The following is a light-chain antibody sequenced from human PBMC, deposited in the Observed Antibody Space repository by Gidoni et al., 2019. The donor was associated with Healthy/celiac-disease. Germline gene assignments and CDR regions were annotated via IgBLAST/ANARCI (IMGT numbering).Light chain of an antibody. CDR3: QQYDNLGYT. V-gene: IGKV1-33*01. CDR1: QNISNY. J-gene: IGKJ2*01. Sequence: DIQLTQSPSSLSASVGDRLTITCQARQNISNYLNWYQQKPGKAPKLLIYDASKLETGVPSRFSGSGSGKDFTFTISRLQHEDIATYYCQQYDNLGYTFGQGTKLEIK. CDR2: DAS.